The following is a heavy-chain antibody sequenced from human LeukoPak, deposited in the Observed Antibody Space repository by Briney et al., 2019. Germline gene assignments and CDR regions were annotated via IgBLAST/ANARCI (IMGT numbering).Heavy chain of an antibody. J-gene: IGHJ4*02. CDR3: AKAPVTTCSGAYCYPFDY. Sequence: GGSLRLSCAASGFTFSSYGMHWVRQAPGKGLEWVAFIRYDGSNKYYADSVKGRFTISRDSSKSTVYLQMNSLRAGDAAVYYCAKAPVTTCSGAYCYPFDYWSQGTLVTVSS. D-gene: IGHD2-15*01. CDR2: IRYDGSNK. V-gene: IGHV3-30*02. CDR1: GFTFSSYG.